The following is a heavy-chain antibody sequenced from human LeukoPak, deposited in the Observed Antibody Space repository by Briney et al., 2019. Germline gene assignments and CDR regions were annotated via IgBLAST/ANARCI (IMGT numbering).Heavy chain of an antibody. V-gene: IGHV1-46*01. D-gene: IGHD5/OR15-5a*01. CDR3: ARTVSTGNSGWNWFDP. J-gene: IGHJ5*02. CDR1: GYTFTSYY. CDR2: INPSGGST. Sequence: ASVKVSCKASGYTFTSYYMHWVRQAPGQGLERMGIINPSGGSTNYAQKFQGRVTMTRDTSTSTVYMELSSLRSEDTAVYYCARTVSTGNSGWNWFDPWGQGTLVTVSS.